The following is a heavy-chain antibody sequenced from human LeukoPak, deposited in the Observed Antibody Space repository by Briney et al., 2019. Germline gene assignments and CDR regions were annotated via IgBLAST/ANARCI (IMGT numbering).Heavy chain of an antibody. V-gene: IGHV4-59*01. CDR1: GGSISSYY. D-gene: IGHD5-12*01. J-gene: IGHJ3*02. CDR3: ARGNSGYDYAFDI. CDR2: IYSSGST. Sequence: SETLSLTCTVSGGSISSYYWSWIRQPPGKGLQGIGFIYSSGSTNYNPSLKSRVTISLDTSKNQFSLRVSSVTSADTAVYYCARGNSGYDYAFDIWGQGTMVTVSS.